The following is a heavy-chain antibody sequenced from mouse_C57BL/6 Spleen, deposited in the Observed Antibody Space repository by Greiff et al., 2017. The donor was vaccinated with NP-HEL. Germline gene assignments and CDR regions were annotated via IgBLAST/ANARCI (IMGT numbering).Heavy chain of an antibody. CDR2: INPSNGGT. J-gene: IGHJ4*01. V-gene: IGHV1-53*01. CDR1: GYTFTSYW. CDR3: ARDDYDYAMDY. Sequence: VQVVESGTELVKPGASVKLSCKASGYTFTSYWMHWVKQRPGQGLEWIGNINPSNGGTNYNEKFKSKATLTVDKSSSTAYMQLSSLTSEDSAVYYCARDDYDYAMDYWGQGTSVTVSS. D-gene: IGHD2-4*01.